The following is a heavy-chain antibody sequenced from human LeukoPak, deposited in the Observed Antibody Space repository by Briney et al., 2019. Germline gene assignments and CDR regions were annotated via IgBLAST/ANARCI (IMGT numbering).Heavy chain of an antibody. J-gene: IGHJ4*02. CDR3: NTAYIESRP. D-gene: IGHD2-21*01. CDR2: ISGSGGSA. CDR1: GFTFSSYA. V-gene: IGHV3-23*01. Sequence: GGSLRLSCAASGFTFSSYAMSWVRRAPGKGLEWVSAISGSGGSAYHADSVKGRFTISRDNSKNTLYLQMNSLRAEDTAVYYCNTAYIESRPWGQGTLVTVSS.